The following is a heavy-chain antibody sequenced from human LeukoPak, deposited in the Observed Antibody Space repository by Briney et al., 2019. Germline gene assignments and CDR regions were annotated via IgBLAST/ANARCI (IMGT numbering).Heavy chain of an antibody. V-gene: IGHV3-9*01. D-gene: IGHD6-13*01. CDR1: GFTFDDYA. J-gene: IGHJ4*02. CDR3: AKSIEGSSWYDY. Sequence: GRSLRLSCAASGFTFDDYAMHWVRHAPGKGLEGVSGISWNSGSIGYADSVKGRFTISRDNAKNSLYLQMNSLRAEDTALYYCAKSIEGSSWYDYWGQGTLVTVSS. CDR2: ISWNSGSI.